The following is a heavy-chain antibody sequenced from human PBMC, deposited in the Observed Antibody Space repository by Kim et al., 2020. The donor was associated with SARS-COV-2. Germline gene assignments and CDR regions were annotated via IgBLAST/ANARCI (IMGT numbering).Heavy chain of an antibody. CDR1: GFTVSDNY. Sequence: GGSLRLSCAASGFTVSDNYMSWVRQALGKGLECISDIKPDGNTFYADSVQGRFTISRDNSRNTLFLQMNSLRGEDTAIYYCAKKYSHTWFDYWGQGILVTVSS. D-gene: IGHD5-12*01. CDR3: AKKYSHTWFDY. V-gene: IGHV3-53*01. J-gene: IGHJ4*02. CDR2: IKPDGNT.